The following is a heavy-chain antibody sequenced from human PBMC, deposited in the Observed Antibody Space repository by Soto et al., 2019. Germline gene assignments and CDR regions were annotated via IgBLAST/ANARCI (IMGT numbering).Heavy chain of an antibody. J-gene: IGHJ6*02. V-gene: IGHV5-10-1*01. CDR3: ARRPYVSEHYYYYGMDV. D-gene: IGHD3-10*01. Sequence: WIRQSPSRGLEWMGRIDPSDSYTNYSPSFQGHVTISADKSISTAYLQWSSLKASDTAMYYCARRPYVSEHYYYYGMDVGGQGTTVT. CDR2: IDPSDSYT.